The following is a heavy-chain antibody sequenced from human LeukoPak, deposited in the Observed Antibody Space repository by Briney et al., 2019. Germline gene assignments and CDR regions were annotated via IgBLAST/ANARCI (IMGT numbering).Heavy chain of an antibody. CDR1: GITFSSYG. CDR2: ISGSGGST. V-gene: IGHV3-23*01. J-gene: IGHJ4*02. D-gene: IGHD2-2*01. CDR3: AKAALVAAKSKYYFDC. Sequence: GGSLRLSCAASGITFSSYGMSWVRQAPGKGLEWVAAISGSGGSTNYADSVKGRFSISRDNSRSTLYLQMNSLRAEDTAVYFCAKAALVAAKSKYYFDCWGQGTLVTVSS.